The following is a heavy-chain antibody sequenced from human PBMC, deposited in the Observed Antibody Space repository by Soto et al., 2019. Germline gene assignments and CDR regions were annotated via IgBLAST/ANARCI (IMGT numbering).Heavy chain of an antibody. CDR3: AREIIPLTTDWYFVL. D-gene: IGHD4-17*01. Sequence: NPSETLSLTCTVSGGSISGGVHYWSWIRQPPGKGLEWIGYIFDSGSTYYNPSLKSRVTISVDTSKNQFSLRLSSVTAADTAVYYCAREIIPLTTDWYFVLWGRGSLVTVSS. CDR2: IFDSGST. V-gene: IGHV4-30-4*01. CDR1: GGSISGGVHY. J-gene: IGHJ2*01.